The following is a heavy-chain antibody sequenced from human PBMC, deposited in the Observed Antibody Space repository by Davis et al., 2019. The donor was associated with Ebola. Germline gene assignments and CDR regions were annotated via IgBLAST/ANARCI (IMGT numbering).Heavy chain of an antibody. CDR1: GYTFTSYG. V-gene: IGHV1-46*01. Sequence: ASVKVSCKASGYTFTSYGISWVRQAPGQGLEWMGIINPSGGSTSYAQKFQGRVTITADKSTSTAYMEVSSLRSEDTAVYYCARAPGEYYYYGMDVWGQGTTVTVSS. J-gene: IGHJ6*02. CDR2: INPSGGST. D-gene: IGHD3-16*01. CDR3: ARAPGEYYYYGMDV.